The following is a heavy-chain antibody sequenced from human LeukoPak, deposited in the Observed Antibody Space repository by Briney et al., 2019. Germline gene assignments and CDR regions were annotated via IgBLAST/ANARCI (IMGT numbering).Heavy chain of an antibody. D-gene: IGHD3-22*01. CDR3: ARGSGYSKFYP. Sequence: ASVKVSCKASGYTFTGYYMHWVRQAPGQGLEWMGRINPNSGGTNYAQKFQGRVTMTRDTSISTAYMEMRSLRSDDTAVYYCARGSGYSKFYPGGQGTLVTVSA. CDR2: INPNSGGT. J-gene: IGHJ5*02. CDR1: GYTFTGYY. V-gene: IGHV1-2*06.